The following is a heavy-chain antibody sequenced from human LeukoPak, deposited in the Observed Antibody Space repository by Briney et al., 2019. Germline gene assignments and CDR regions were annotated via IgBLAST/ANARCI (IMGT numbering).Heavy chain of an antibody. V-gene: IGHV3-53*01. CDR3: ARDGYGNNYMDV. CDR1: GFSVSSNF. Sequence: GGSLRLSCAASGFSVSSNFMSWVRQAPGKGLEWVSVIYSGGTTYYADSVKGQFTISRDNSKNTLSLQMNNLRAEDTAVYYCARDGYGNNYMDVWGKGTTVTVSS. CDR2: IYSGGTT. J-gene: IGHJ6*03. D-gene: IGHD5-12*01.